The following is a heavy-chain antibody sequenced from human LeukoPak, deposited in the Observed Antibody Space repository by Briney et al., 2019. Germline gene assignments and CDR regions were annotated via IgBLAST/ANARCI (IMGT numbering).Heavy chain of an antibody. CDR1: GVTFTNHW. J-gene: IGHJ4*02. CDR3: ARGGYSYGYVDH. V-gene: IGHV5-51*01. CDR2: IFPHDSDT. D-gene: IGHD5-18*01. Sequence: GESLKISCKSSGVTFTNHWIAWVRQMPGKGLEWLGIIFPHDSDTRYSPSFQGQVTISADKSITTAYLQWSSLRASDTALYYCARGGYSYGYVDHWGQGTLVTVSS.